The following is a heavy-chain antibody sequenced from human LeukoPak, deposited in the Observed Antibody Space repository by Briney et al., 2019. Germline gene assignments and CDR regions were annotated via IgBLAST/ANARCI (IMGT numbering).Heavy chain of an antibody. J-gene: IGHJ4*02. V-gene: IGHV4-59*02. Sequence: SETLSLTCSVSGASVSSYYWSWIRQPPGKGLEWIGYIYYSGSTNYNPSLKSRVTISVDTSKNQFSLKLSSVTAADTAVYYCARDGYSGYDSVDYWGQGTLVTVSS. CDR1: GASVSSYY. CDR2: IYYSGST. CDR3: ARDGYSGYDSVDY. D-gene: IGHD5-12*01.